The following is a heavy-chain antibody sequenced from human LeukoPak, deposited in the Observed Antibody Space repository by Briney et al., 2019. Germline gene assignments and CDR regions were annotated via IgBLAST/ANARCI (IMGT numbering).Heavy chain of an antibody. CDR2: IIPIFGTA. D-gene: IGHD2-2*01. CDR3: ARAGVPATATGHYFDY. J-gene: IGHJ4*02. V-gene: IGHV1-69*13. CDR1: GGTFSSYA. Sequence: SVKVSCKASGGTFSSYAISWVRQAPGQGLEWMGGIIPIFGTANYAQKFQGRVTITADESTSTAYMELSSLRSEDTAVYYCARAGVPATATGHYFDYWGQGTLVTVSS.